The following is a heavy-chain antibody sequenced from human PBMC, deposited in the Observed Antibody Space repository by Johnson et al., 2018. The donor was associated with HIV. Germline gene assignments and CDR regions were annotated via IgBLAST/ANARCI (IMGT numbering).Heavy chain of an antibody. CDR2: IKEDGSEK. CDR3: AREDLYDL. D-gene: IGHD1-1*01. J-gene: IGHJ3*01. Sequence: VQLVESGGGLVQPGGSLRLSCAASGFSFSSNWMNWVRQAPGKGLEWVANIKEDGSEKYYAESVKGRFTISRDNSKNTLYLQMNSLRPEDTAVYYCAREDLYDLGGQGTMVTVSS. V-gene: IGHV3-7*01. CDR1: GFSFSSNW.